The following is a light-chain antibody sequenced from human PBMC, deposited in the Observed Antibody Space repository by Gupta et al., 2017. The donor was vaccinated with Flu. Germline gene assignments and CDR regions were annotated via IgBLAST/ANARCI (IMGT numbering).Light chain of an antibody. J-gene: IGLJ3*02. Sequence: YQLTQAPAMLVVPGQTATITCSGSALSNQYVYWYRQRPGQAPVLLIYKDTERASGIPDRISGSSSGTRVTLTIRGVQTEDEADYYCQSADITGASRVFGGGTKLFVL. V-gene: IGLV3-25*02. CDR1: ALSNQY. CDR2: KDT. CDR3: QSADITGASRV.